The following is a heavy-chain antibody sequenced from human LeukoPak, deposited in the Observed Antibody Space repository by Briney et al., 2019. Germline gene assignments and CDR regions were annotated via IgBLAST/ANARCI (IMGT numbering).Heavy chain of an antibody. CDR1: GFTFSSYA. J-gene: IGHJ3*02. Sequence: GGSLRLSCAASGFTFSSYAMHWVRQAPGKGLEWVAVISYDGSNKYYADSVKGRFTISRDNAKNSLYLQMNSLRAEDTAVYYCARPIRLDDAFDIWGQGTMVTVSS. V-gene: IGHV3-30-3*01. CDR3: ARPIRLDDAFDI. D-gene: IGHD1-1*01. CDR2: ISYDGSNK.